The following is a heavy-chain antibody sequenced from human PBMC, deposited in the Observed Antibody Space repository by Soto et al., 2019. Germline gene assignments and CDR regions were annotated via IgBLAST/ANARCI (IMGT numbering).Heavy chain of an antibody. Sequence: EVQLVQSGGGSVQPGGSLRLSCAASGFTFTNYWMHWVRQVPGKGLVWVARIDGIVTGTSYSDSVRGRVTISRDNAENMLYLQINILRAEDTAVYYCTTVFEYWGRGTLVTVSS. CDR3: TTVFEY. J-gene: IGHJ4*02. V-gene: IGHV3-74*01. CDR1: GFTFTNYW. CDR2: IDGIVTGT.